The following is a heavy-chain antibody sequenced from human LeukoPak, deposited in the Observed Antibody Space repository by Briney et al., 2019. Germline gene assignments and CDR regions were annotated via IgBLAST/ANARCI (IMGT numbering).Heavy chain of an antibody. CDR2: VSFGGSDK. Sequence: GGSLRLSCAASGFTFSSYAMSWVRQAPGKGLEWVAFVSFGGSDKKYADSVKGRFTISRDNSRNMLYLQMNSLQPEDTAVYYCAKTIDGFWPQFDFWGQGTLITVSS. J-gene: IGHJ4*02. V-gene: IGHV3-30*02. CDR3: AKTIDGFWPQFDF. CDR1: GFTFSSYA. D-gene: IGHD5-24*01.